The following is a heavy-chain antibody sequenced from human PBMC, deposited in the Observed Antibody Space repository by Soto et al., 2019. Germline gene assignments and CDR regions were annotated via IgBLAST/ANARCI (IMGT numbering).Heavy chain of an antibody. CDR3: AGFKEGKIVGLRWLDP. J-gene: IGHJ5*02. Sequence: GGSLRLSCVGSGVDFRGSYMNWIRQAPGKGLEWISYISDTGRTIHYADPVKGRFVISRDNSRDSLYLQMNDLRADDTAIYFCAGFKEGKIVGLRWLDPWGQGTRVTVSS. V-gene: IGHV3-11*01. CDR2: ISDTGRTI. D-gene: IGHD3-16*02. CDR1: GVDFRGSY.